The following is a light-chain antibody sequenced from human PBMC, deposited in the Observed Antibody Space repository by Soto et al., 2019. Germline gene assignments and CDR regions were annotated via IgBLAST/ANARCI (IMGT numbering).Light chain of an antibody. J-gene: IGKJ5*01. CDR1: QSVSSSY. Sequence: EVVLTQSPGTLSLSPGERATLSCRASQSVSSSYVVWYQHKPGQAPSLLIYGASSRATGIPDRFSGSASGTDFTLTISRLEPEDFAVYYCQHYGRSPPITFGQGTRLEIK. CDR3: QHYGRSPPIT. CDR2: GAS. V-gene: IGKV3-20*01.